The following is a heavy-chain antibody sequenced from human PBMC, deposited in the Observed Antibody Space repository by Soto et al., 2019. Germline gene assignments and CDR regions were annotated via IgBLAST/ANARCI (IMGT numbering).Heavy chain of an antibody. V-gene: IGHV1-69*13. D-gene: IGHD1-26*01. J-gene: IGHJ6*02. Sequence: AVKVSCKASGGTFSSFTISWVRHAPGQGLEWMGGIIPIYGTANYAQKFQGRVTITADASTRTAYMELSSLRSEDTAVYYCAKDRRADWESYYYYAMDVWGQGTTVTVYS. CDR3: AKDRRADWESYYYYAMDV. CDR1: GGTFSSFT. CDR2: IIPIYGTA.